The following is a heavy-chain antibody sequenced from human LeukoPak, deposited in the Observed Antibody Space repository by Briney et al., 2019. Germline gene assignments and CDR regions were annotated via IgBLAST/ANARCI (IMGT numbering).Heavy chain of an antibody. D-gene: IGHD6-13*01. CDR1: GGTFSSYV. CDR3: ARAGIAAAGYYFDY. Sequence: GASVKVSCKASGGTFSSYVINWVRQAPGQGLEWMGGIIPIFGTANYAQKFQGRVTMTRDTSTSTVYMELSSLRSEDTAVYYCARAGIAAAGYYFDYWGQGTLVTVSS. V-gene: IGHV1-69*05. CDR2: IIPIFGTA. J-gene: IGHJ4*02.